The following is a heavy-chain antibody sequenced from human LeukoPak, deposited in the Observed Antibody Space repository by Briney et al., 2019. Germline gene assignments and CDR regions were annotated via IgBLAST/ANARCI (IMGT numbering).Heavy chain of an antibody. D-gene: IGHD1-26*01. V-gene: IGHV1-2*02. CDR1: GYTLTGFY. Sequence: ASVKVSCKASGYTLTGFYIHWMRQAPGQGLEWMGWINPNSGGTNYAQKFQGRVTMTRDTSISTAYMELSRLRSDDTAVYYCARGSIVGATFDYFDYWGQGTLVTVSS. CDR2: INPNSGGT. J-gene: IGHJ4*02. CDR3: ARGSIVGATFDYFDY.